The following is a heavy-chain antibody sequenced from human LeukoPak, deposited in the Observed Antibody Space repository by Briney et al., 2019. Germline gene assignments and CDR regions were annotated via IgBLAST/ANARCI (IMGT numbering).Heavy chain of an antibody. CDR1: GFTLSSHA. CDR3: ARVGGSNWHPLDY. V-gene: IGHV3-30-3*01. Sequence: GGSLRPSCAASGFTLSSHAMHWVRQAPGKGLEWVAAIAYDGSSSHYGDSVKGRFIISRDNSKSALYLQMDSLRVEDTGVYYCARVGGSNWHPLDYWGQGTLVTVSS. D-gene: IGHD6-13*01. CDR2: IAYDGSSS. J-gene: IGHJ4*02.